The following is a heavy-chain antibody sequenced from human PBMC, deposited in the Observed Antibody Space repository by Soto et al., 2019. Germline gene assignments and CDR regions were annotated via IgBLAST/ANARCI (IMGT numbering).Heavy chain of an antibody. CDR1: GFTFSSYG. CDR3: AKLLVGCSSTSCVDAFDI. Sequence: QVQLVESGGGVVQPGRSLRHSCAASGFTFSSYGMHWVRQAPGKGLEWVAVISYDGSNKYYADSVKGRFTISRDNSKNTLYLQMNSLRAEDTAVYYCAKLLVGCSSTSCVDAFDIWGQGTMVTVSS. J-gene: IGHJ3*02. V-gene: IGHV3-30*18. CDR2: ISYDGSNK. D-gene: IGHD2-2*01.